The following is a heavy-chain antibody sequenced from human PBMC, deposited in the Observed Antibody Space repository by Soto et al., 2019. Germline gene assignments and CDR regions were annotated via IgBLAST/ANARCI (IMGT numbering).Heavy chain of an antibody. Sequence: QVQLVQSGAEVKRPGSSVKVSCSASGDTFASYGISWVRQAPGQGLEWLGGIIPDFAITKFAQKFQDRITFTSDSSSSTAYMDLSSLSYDDTAVYYCARAKFNVESDVSTFTTHFDLCGPGTPVTVSS. CDR3: ARAKFNVESDVSTFTTHFDL. D-gene: IGHD1-1*01. J-gene: IGHJ4*02. CDR2: IIPDFAIT. CDR1: GDTFASYG. V-gene: IGHV1-69*17.